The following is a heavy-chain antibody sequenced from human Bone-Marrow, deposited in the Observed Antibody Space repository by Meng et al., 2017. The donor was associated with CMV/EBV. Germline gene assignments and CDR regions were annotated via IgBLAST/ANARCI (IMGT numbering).Heavy chain of an antibody. CDR1: GFSFGVSS. J-gene: IGHJ4*02. CDR2: IKLDGSDK. CDR3: ARGMTTFDY. D-gene: IGHD4-17*01. Sequence: ELQLWESGRGLVRPAGSLRLSCAASGFSFGVSSMSWVRQAPGKGLEWVASIKLDGSDKYYVDSVKGRFTISRDNANNSLYLQMNSLRAEDTAVYYCARGMTTFDYWGQGTLVTVSS. V-gene: IGHV3-7*03.